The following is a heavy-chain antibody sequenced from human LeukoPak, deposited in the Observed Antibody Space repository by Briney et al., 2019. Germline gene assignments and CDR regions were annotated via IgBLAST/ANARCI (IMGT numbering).Heavy chain of an antibody. CDR2: IRFDGTSE. J-gene: IGHJ6*03. CDR1: GFTISNFG. D-gene: IGHD3-3*01. CDR3: AKTSLSDPSGHYYYMDV. Sequence: PGRSLRLSCAASGFTISNFGMHWVRQAPGKGPEWVAFIRFDGTSEFYADSVKARFTISRDNSQNTVSLQLNNLRIEDTALYYCAKTSLSDPSGHYYYMDVWGKGTTVTVSS. V-gene: IGHV3-30*02.